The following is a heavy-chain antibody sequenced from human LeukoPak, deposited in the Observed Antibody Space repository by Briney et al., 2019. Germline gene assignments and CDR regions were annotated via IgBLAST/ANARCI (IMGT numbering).Heavy chain of an antibody. CDR1: GLTFSSYA. V-gene: IGHV3-23*01. Sequence: GGSLRLSCAASGLTFSSYAMSWVRQAPGKGLEWVSAISGSGGSTYYADSVKGRFTISRDNSKNALYLQMNSLRAEDTAVYYCAKDSIAAAGAFDYWGQGTLVTVSS. CDR2: ISGSGGST. D-gene: IGHD6-13*01. J-gene: IGHJ4*02. CDR3: AKDSIAAAGAFDY.